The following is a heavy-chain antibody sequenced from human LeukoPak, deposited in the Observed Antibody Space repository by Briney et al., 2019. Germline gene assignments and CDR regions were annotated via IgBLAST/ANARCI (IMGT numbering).Heavy chain of an antibody. D-gene: IGHD3-10*01. CDR2: ISRSSSYI. J-gene: IGHJ4*02. CDR1: GFTLDSYW. CDR3: ARGSTVVRGVSPAGDY. Sequence: GGSLRLSCAASGFTLDSYWMTWVRQAPGKGLEWVSSISRSSSYIYYADSMKGRFTISRDNAKNSLDLQMHSLRAEDTAVYYCARGSTVVRGVSPAGDYWGQGTLVTVSS. V-gene: IGHV3-21*01.